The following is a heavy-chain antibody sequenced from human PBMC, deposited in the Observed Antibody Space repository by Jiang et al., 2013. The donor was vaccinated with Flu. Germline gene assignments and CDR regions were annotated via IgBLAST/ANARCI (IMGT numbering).Heavy chain of an antibody. CDR1: GGSISSYY. CDR3: AGLGSGSSFNYYYYYGMDV. V-gene: IGHV4-59*08. D-gene: IGHD3-10*01. CDR2: IYYSGST. J-gene: IGHJ6*02. Sequence: SGSGLVKPSETLSLTCTVSGGSISSYYWSWIRQPPGKGLEWIGYIYYSGSTNYNPSLKSRVTISVDTSKNQFSLKLSSVTAADTAVYYCAGLGSGSSFNYYYYYGMDVWGQGTTVTVSS.